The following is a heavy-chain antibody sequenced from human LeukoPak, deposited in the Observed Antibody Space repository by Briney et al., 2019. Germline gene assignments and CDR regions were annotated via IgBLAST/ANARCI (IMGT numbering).Heavy chain of an antibody. V-gene: IGHV3-30-3*01. CDR2: ISYDGSNK. Sequence: QSGGSLRLSCAASGFTFSNYAMHWVRQAPGKGLEWVAVISYDGSNKYYADSVKGRFTISRDNSKNTLYLQMNSLRAEDTAVYYCARDQVGALYWGQGTLVTVSS. J-gene: IGHJ4*02. CDR3: ARDQVGALY. CDR1: GFTFSNYA. D-gene: IGHD1-26*01.